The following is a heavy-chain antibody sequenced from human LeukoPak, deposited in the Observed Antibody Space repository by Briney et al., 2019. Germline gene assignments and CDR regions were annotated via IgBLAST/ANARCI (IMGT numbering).Heavy chain of an antibody. D-gene: IGHD6-13*01. CDR3: ARKSSSSFPEDFQH. J-gene: IGHJ1*01. V-gene: IGHV4-39*01. CDR1: GGSISSSRYY. Sequence: PSETLSLTCTVSGGSISSSRYYWGWIRQPPGKGLEWIGSIYYSGSTYYNPSLKSRVTISVDTSKNQFSLKLSSVTAADTAVYYCARKSSSSFPEDFQHWGQGTLVTVSS. CDR2: IYYSGST.